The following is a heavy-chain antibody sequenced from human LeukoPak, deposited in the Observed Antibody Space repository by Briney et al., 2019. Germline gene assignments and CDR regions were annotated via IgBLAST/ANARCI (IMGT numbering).Heavy chain of an antibody. V-gene: IGHV3-23*01. Sequence: PGGSLRLSCAASGFTFSTYAMSWVRQAPGKGLEWVSTIGGSGGAAYYADSVKGRFTISRDNSENTLHLQMTSLRTEDTALYYCAKKGPADTTLVGARGNWFDPWGQGTLVTVAS. CDR2: IGGSGGAA. CDR1: GFTFSTYA. D-gene: IGHD5-18*01. J-gene: IGHJ5*02. CDR3: AKKGPADTTLVGARGNWFDP.